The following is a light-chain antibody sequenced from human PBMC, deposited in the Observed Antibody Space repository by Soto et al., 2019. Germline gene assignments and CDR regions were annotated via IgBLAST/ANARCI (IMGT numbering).Light chain of an antibody. CDR2: GAS. Sequence: IVLTQSPGTLSLSPGERATLSCRASQSVSRSYLAWYQQKPGQAPRLLVYGASIRATGIPDRFSGSGSGTDFSLTINKVEPEDFAVYYCQQYGDSPPWTFGQGTQVEIK. J-gene: IGKJ1*01. CDR1: QSVSRSY. CDR3: QQYGDSPPWT. V-gene: IGKV3-20*01.